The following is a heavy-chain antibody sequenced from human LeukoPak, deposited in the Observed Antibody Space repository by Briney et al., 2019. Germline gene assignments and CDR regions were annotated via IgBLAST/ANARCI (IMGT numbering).Heavy chain of an antibody. CDR2: ISSGGTYE. D-gene: IGHD3-10*01. CDR3: ARDSTYYYDSGSSGPHYFDN. Sequence: GGSLRLSCAASGFTFGNYAMRWVRQAPGKGLEWVSLISSGGTYEYYADSVKGRFTISRDNSKNTLYLQLNSLRAEDTAVYYCARDSTYYYDSGSSGPHYFDNWGQGTLVTVSS. J-gene: IGHJ4*02. V-gene: IGHV3-30*01. CDR1: GFTFGNYA.